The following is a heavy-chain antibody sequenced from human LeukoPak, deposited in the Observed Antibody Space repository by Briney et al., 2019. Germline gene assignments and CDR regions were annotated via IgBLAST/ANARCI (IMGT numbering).Heavy chain of an antibody. CDR1: GFTFSSYD. D-gene: IGHD2-21*02. J-gene: IGHJ6*02. CDR3: ARDWVVVTAILGMDV. CDR2: IGTAGDT. V-gene: IGHV3-13*01. Sequence: GGSLRLSCAASGFTFSSYDMHWVRQATGKGLEWVSAIGTAGDTYYPGSVKGRFTISRENAKNSLYLQMNSLRAEDTAVYYCARDWVVVTAILGMDVWGQGTTVTVSS.